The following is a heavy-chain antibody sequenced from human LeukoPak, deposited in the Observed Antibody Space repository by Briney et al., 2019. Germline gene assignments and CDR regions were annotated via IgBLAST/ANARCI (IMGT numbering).Heavy chain of an antibody. Sequence: ASVKVSCKVSGYTITELSMHWVRQAPGKGLEWMGGFDPDDGETIYAQKFQGRVTMTEDTSTDTAYMEQSSLRSEDTAVYYCATKYDSSGLITPPLFDYWGQGTLVTVSS. CDR2: FDPDDGET. CDR3: ATKYDSSGLITPPLFDY. J-gene: IGHJ4*02. D-gene: IGHD3-22*01. V-gene: IGHV1-24*01. CDR1: GYTITELS.